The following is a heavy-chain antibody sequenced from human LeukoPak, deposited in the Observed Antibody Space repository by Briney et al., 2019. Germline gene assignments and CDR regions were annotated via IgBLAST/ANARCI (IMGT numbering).Heavy chain of an antibody. Sequence: PGGSLRLSCAASGFTFSSNYMSWVRQAPGKGLEWVSVIYSGGSTYYADSVKGRFTISRDNSKNTLYLQMNSLRAEDTAVYYCARVLGETMIVALTPYYYYMDVWGKGITVTVSS. J-gene: IGHJ6*03. CDR3: ARVLGETMIVALTPYYYYMDV. CDR2: IYSGGST. D-gene: IGHD3-22*01. V-gene: IGHV3-53*01. CDR1: GFTFSSNY.